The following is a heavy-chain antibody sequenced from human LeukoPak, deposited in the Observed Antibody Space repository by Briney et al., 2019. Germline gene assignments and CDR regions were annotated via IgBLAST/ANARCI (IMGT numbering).Heavy chain of an antibody. Sequence: GGSLTLSCEDSGFTFSSYWMHWVRQAPGKGLVWVSRINSDGSSTTYADSVKGRFTISRDNAKNTLYLQMNNLRAEDTAVYYCARRGASTGAFDIWGQGTMVTVSS. V-gene: IGHV3-74*01. J-gene: IGHJ3*02. CDR1: GFTFSSYW. CDR2: INSDGSST. D-gene: IGHD1-26*01. CDR3: ARRGASTGAFDI.